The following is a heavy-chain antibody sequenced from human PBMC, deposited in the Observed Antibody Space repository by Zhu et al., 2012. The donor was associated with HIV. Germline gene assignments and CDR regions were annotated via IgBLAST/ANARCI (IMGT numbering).Heavy chain of an antibody. CDR3: ARESASLAAIDY. Sequence: QVQLQESGPGLVKPSETLSLTCTVSGGSISSFYWSWIRQPQGRDWSGLGISITVGAPTTTLLKSRVTISVDTSKNQFSLKLSSVTAADTAFYYCARESASLAAIDYWGQGTLVTVSS. V-gene: IGHV4-59*01. J-gene: IGHJ4*02. CDR2: SITVGAP. D-gene: IGHD6-13*01. CDR1: GGSISSFY.